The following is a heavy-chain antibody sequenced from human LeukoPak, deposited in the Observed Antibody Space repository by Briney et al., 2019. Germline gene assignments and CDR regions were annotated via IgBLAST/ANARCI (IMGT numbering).Heavy chain of an antibody. Sequence: GGSLRLSCAASGFTFSSYSMNWVRQAPGKGLEWVSSISSSSSYIYYADSMKGRFTISRDNAKNSLHLQMNSLRAEDTAVYYCARASSSWYYFDYWGQGTLVTVSS. CDR1: GFTFSSYS. CDR3: ARASSSWYYFDY. J-gene: IGHJ4*02. CDR2: ISSSSSYI. D-gene: IGHD6-13*01. V-gene: IGHV3-21*01.